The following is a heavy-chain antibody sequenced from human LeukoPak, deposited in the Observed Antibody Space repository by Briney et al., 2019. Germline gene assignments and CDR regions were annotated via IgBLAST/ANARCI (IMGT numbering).Heavy chain of an antibody. CDR3: AKPAGWYYDSSGYFNY. CDR2: ISGSGTST. Sequence: GGSLRLSCTASGFTFSSYAMNWVRQAPGKGLEWVSGISGSGTSTYYADSVKGRFTISRDNSKNTLYLQMNSLRAEDAAVYYCAKPAGWYYDSSGYFNYWGQGILVTVSS. CDR1: GFTFSSYA. V-gene: IGHV3-23*01. D-gene: IGHD3-22*01. J-gene: IGHJ4*02.